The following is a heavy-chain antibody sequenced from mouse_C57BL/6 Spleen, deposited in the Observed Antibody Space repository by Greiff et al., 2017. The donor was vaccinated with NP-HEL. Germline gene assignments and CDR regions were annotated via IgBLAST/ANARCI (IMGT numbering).Heavy chain of an antibody. CDR1: GYTFTSYG. Sequence: QVQLQQSGAELARPGASVKLSCKASGYTFTSYGISWVKQRTGQGLEWIGEIYPRSGNTYYNEKFKGKATLTADKSSSTAYMELRSLTSEDSAVYFCARRGDYYGSSYDFDYWGQGTTLTVSS. CDR3: ARRGDYYGSSYDFDY. V-gene: IGHV1-81*01. CDR2: IYPRSGNT. J-gene: IGHJ2*01. D-gene: IGHD1-1*01.